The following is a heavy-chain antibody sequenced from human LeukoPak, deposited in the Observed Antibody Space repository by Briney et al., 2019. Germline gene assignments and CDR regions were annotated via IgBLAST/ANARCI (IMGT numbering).Heavy chain of an antibody. CDR2: ISSNGGST. CDR1: GFTFSSYA. D-gene: IGHD3-10*01. J-gene: IGHJ4*02. Sequence: GGSLRLSCSATGFTFSSYAMHWVRQAPGKGLEYVSAISSNGGSTYYADSVKGRFTISRDNSKNTLYLQMSSLRAEDTAVYYCVKTGRPLYFDYWGQGTLVTVSS. V-gene: IGHV3-64D*06. CDR3: VKTGRPLYFDY.